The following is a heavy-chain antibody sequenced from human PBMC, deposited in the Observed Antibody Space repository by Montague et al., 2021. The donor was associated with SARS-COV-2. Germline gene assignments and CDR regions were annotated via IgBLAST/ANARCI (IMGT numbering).Heavy chain of an antibody. CDR1: GFTFSSYW. V-gene: IGHV3-7*01. Sequence: CLSLSCAASGFTFSSYWMSWVRQAPGKGLEWVANIKQDGSEKYYVDSVKGRFTISRDNAKNSLSLQMNSLRAEDTAVYYCARLVVVAATPYWGQGTLVTVSS. D-gene: IGHD2-15*01. J-gene: IGHJ4*02. CDR3: ARLVVVAATPY. CDR2: IKQDGSEK.